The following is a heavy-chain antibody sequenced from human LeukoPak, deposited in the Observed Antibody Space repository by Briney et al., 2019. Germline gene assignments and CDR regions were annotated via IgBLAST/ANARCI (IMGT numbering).Heavy chain of an antibody. V-gene: IGHV3-23*01. CDR1: GFTSSSYA. Sequence: GGSLRLSCAASGFTSSSYALNWVRQAPGKGLEWVATVSGSGDRMYHADSVKGRFTISRDNSKNTIYLQMNSLRAEDTALHYCAKAAAAPGFDFWGQGTLVTVSS. D-gene: IGHD6-13*01. CDR2: VSGSGDRM. J-gene: IGHJ4*02. CDR3: AKAAAAPGFDF.